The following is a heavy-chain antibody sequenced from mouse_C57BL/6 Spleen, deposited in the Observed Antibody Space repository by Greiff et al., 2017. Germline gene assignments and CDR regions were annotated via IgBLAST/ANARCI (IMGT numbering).Heavy chain of an antibody. D-gene: IGHD2-2*01. CDR3: TYGSFAY. CDR1: GFNIKDDY. V-gene: IGHV14-4*01. J-gene: IGHJ3*01. CDR2: IDPENGDT. Sequence: EVQLQQSGAELVRPGASVKLSCTASGFNIKDDYMHWVKQRPEQGLEWIGWIDPENGDTEYASKFHGKATITADTSSNTAYLQLSSLTSEDTAVYYCTYGSFAYWGQGTLVTVSA.